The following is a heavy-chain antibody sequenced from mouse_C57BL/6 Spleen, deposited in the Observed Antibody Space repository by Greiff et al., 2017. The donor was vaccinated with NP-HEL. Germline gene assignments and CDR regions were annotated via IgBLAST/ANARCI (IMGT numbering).Heavy chain of an antibody. CDR3: ARGYYGSSYGFAY. Sequence: EVKLQESGPGLAKPSQTLSLTCSVTGYSITSDYWNWIRKFPGNKLVYMGYISYSGSTYYNPSLKSRISITRDTSKNQYYLQLNSVTTEDTATYYCARGYYGSSYGFAYWGQGTLVTVSA. CDR2: ISYSGST. V-gene: IGHV3-8*01. J-gene: IGHJ3*01. D-gene: IGHD1-1*01. CDR1: GYSITSDY.